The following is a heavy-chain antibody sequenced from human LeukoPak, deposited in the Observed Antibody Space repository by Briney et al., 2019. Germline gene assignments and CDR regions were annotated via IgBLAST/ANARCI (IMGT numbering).Heavy chain of an antibody. CDR3: VRDGGVSGYDLLDY. CDR2: INQDGSEE. J-gene: IGHJ4*02. Sequence: GGSLRLSCAASGFTFSNYWMTWVRQARGKGLEWVAHINQDGSEEHYMDSVKARLPISRDNAKNSLSLQMNSLRAEDTAVYYCVRDGGVSGYDLLDYWGQGTLVTVSS. V-gene: IGHV3-7*01. D-gene: IGHD5-12*01. CDR1: GFTFSNYW.